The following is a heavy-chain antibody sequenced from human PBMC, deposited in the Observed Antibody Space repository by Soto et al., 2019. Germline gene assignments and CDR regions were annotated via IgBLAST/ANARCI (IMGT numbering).Heavy chain of an antibody. CDR2: IIPILGIA. CDR1: GGTFSSYT. V-gene: IGHV1-69*02. Sequence: SVKVSCKASGGTFSSYTISWVRQAPGQGLEWMGRIIPILGIANYAQKFQGRVTITADKSTSTAYMELSSLRSEDTAVYYCATGFLWFGDPPAYYFDYWGQGTLVTVSS. CDR3: ATGFLWFGDPPAYYFDY. J-gene: IGHJ4*02. D-gene: IGHD3-10*01.